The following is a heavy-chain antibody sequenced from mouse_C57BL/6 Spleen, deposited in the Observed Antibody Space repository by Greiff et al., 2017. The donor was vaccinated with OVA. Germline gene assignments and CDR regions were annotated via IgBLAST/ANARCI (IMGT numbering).Heavy chain of an antibody. CDR1: GFTFSSYA. J-gene: IGHJ4*01. CDR3: TRDRYYGSSPMDY. Sequence: EVKLMESGEGLVKPGGSLKLSCAASGFTFSSYAMSWVRQTPEKRLEWVAYISSGGDYIYYADTVKGRFTISRDKARNTLYLQMSSLKSEDTAMYYCTRDRYYGSSPMDYWGQGTSVTVSS. CDR2: ISSGGDYI. V-gene: IGHV5-9-1*02. D-gene: IGHD1-1*01.